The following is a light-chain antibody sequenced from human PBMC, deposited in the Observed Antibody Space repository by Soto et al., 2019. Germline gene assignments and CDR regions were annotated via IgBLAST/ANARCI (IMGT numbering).Light chain of an antibody. Sequence: EIVLTQSPATLSLSPGARATLSCRASQSVSSYLAWYQKNPGQAPRLRIYDASNRATGIRARFSGSGSWTDFTLTITSLETEDFAVDYWQQRSNWPPWTFGQGTKVEIK. J-gene: IGKJ1*01. CDR1: QSVSSY. CDR2: DAS. V-gene: IGKV3-11*01. CDR3: QQRSNWPPWT.